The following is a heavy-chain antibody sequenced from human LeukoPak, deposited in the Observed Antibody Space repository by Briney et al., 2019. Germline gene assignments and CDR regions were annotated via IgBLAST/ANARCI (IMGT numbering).Heavy chain of an antibody. V-gene: IGHV3-21*01. D-gene: IGHD2-8*01. CDR2: ISSSSSYI. CDR1: GFTFSSYS. Sequence: PGGSLRLSCAASGFTFSSYSMDWVRQAPGKGLEWVSSISSSSSYIYYADSVKGRFTISRDNAKNSLYLQMNSLRAEDTAVYYCARLISNWFDPWGQGTLVTVSS. CDR3: ARLISNWFDP. J-gene: IGHJ5*02.